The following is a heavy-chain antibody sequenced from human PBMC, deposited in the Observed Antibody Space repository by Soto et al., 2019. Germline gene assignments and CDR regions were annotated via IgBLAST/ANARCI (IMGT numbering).Heavy chain of an antibody. J-gene: IGHJ5*01. V-gene: IGHV1-18*04. Sequence: ASVKVSCKDSGYTSADFGISWVRQAPGQGLEWMGWVSGNNGASNPAPKVQGRITMTLDTSTGVSYMALRSLRSDDTAIYYCVRDQKYFRVNGNWFDSWGQGTLVTVSS. CDR2: VSGNNGAS. CDR1: GYTSADFG. CDR3: VRDQKYFRVNGNWFDS. D-gene: IGHD2-2*01.